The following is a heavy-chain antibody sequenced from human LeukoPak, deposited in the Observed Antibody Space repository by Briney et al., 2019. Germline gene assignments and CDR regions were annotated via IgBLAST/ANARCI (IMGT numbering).Heavy chain of an antibody. Sequence: ASVTVSCKASGYTFTSYGISWVRQAPGQGLEWMGWISAYNGNTNYAQKLQGRVTMTTDTSTSTAYMELRSLRSDDTAVYYCARAGPYDFWSGYYPDYFDYWGQGTLVTVSA. J-gene: IGHJ4*02. CDR1: GYTFTSYG. CDR2: ISAYNGNT. D-gene: IGHD3-3*01. CDR3: ARAGPYDFWSGYYPDYFDY. V-gene: IGHV1-18*01.